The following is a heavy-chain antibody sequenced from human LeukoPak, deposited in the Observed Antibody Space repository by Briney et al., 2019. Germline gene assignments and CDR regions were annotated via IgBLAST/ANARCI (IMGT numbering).Heavy chain of an antibody. CDR2: ISSSSSYI. CDR3: ARDRSMADAFDI. D-gene: IGHD5-24*01. V-gene: IGHV3-21*01. J-gene: IGHJ3*02. CDR1: RFTFSRYS. Sequence: GGSLRLSCAACRFTFSRYSKIWVRDAPGKGLEWVSSISSSSSYIYYADSVKGRFTISRDNAKNSLYLQMNSLRAEDTAVYYCARDRSMADAFDIWGQGTMVTVSS.